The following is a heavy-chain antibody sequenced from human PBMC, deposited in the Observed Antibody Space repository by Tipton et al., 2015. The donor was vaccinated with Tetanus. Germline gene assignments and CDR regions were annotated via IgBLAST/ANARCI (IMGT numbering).Heavy chain of an antibody. D-gene: IGHD3-10*01. CDR3: ARRQVGRGPFDY. CDR2: INDRGST. Sequence: LRLSCAASGFTFSSYAMSWVRQAPGKGLEWLGEINDRGSTNYNPSLKSRVTISEDTSKNQLSLKLSSVTAADTAVYYCARRQVGRGPFDYWGQGSRVTVSS. J-gene: IGHJ4*02. CDR1: GFTFSSYA. V-gene: IGHV4-34*01.